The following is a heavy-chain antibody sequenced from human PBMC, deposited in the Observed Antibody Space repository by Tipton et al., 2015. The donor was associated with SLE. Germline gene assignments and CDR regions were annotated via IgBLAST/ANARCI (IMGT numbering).Heavy chain of an antibody. CDR2: MYTSGST. J-gene: IGHJ4*02. D-gene: IGHD2-15*01. V-gene: IGHV4-4*07. Sequence: TLSLTCTVSRGSISNYYWSWIRQPAGKGLEWIGRMYTSGSTNYNPSLKSRVTMSIDTSKNQFSLNLSSVTAADTAVYYCATGSWTTFDYWGQGTVVTASS. CDR3: ATGSWTTFDY. CDR1: RGSISNYY.